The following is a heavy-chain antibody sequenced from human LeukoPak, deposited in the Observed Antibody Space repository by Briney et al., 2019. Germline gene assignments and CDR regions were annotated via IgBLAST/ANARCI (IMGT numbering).Heavy chain of an antibody. D-gene: IGHD3-16*01. V-gene: IGHV3-43D*04. CDR3: AKGGYGMDV. CDR2: ISWDGGST. J-gene: IGHJ6*04. CDR1: GFTFDDNA. Sequence: PGGSLRLSCAASGFTFDDNAMHWVRQAPGKGLEWVSLISWDGGSTYYADSVKGRFSISRDNSKNSLYLQMNSLRAEDTALYYCAKGGYGMDVWGKGTTVTVSS.